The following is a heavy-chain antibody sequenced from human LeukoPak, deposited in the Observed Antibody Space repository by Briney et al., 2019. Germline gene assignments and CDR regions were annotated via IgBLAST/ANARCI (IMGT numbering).Heavy chain of an antibody. V-gene: IGHV1-2*02. Sequence: ASVKVSCKASGYTFTGYYMHWVRQAPGQGLEWMGWINPSSGGTNYAQKFQGRVTMTRDTSISTAYMELSRLRSDDTAVYYCARARGYCSSTSCSSNFDYWGQGTLVTVSS. CDR3: ARARGYCSSTSCSSNFDY. D-gene: IGHD2-2*01. CDR2: INPSSGGT. CDR1: GYTFTGYY. J-gene: IGHJ4*02.